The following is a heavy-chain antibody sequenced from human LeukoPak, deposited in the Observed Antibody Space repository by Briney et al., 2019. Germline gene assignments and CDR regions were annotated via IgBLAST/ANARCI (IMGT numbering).Heavy chain of an antibody. CDR1: RFTFSNYY. CDR3: ATGVRGYNSALDY. V-gene: IGHV3-21*01. CDR2: ISSGSNYI. Sequence: GGSLRLSCAASRFTFSNYYMNWVRQAPGKGLEWVSSISSGSNYIYYADSLKGRFTISRDNAKSSLYLQMNSLRAEDTAVYYCATGVRGYNSALDYWGQGTLVTVSP. D-gene: IGHD6-19*01. J-gene: IGHJ4*02.